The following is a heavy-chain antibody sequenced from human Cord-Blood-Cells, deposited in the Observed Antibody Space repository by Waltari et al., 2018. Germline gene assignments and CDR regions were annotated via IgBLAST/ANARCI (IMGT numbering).Heavy chain of an antibody. Sequence: QVTLKESGPALVKPTQTLTLTCTFSGFSLSTSGMRVSWIRQPPGKALEWLARIAWDDDKFYSTSLKTRLTISKDTSKNQVVLTMTNMDPVDTATYYCARIQTGDDAFDIWGQGTMVTVSS. V-gene: IGHV2-70*04. CDR2: IAWDDDK. CDR3: ARIQTGDDAFDI. J-gene: IGHJ3*02. CDR1: GFSLSTSGMR. D-gene: IGHD7-27*01.